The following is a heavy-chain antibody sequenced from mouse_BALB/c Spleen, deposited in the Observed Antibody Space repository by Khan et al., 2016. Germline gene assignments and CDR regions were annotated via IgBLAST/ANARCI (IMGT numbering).Heavy chain of an antibody. J-gene: IGHJ4*01. Sequence: QVQLKESGPGLVAPSQSLSITCTVSGFSLTGYGVNWVRQPPGKGLEWLGMIWGDGSTDYNSALKSRLSISKDNSKSQVFLKMNSLQTDDTASYDCARERDGDSYAMDYWGQGTSVTVSS. CDR3: ARERDGDSYAMDY. V-gene: IGHV2-6-7*01. CDR2: IWGDGST. D-gene: IGHD2-13*01. CDR1: GFSLTGYG.